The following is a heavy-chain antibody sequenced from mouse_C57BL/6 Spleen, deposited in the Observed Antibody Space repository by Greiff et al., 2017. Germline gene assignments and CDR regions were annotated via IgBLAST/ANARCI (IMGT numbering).Heavy chain of an antibody. CDR1: GFSFNTYA. CDR3: VRAYYSNYDFAY. V-gene: IGHV10-1*01. J-gene: IGHJ3*01. D-gene: IGHD2-5*01. Sequence: EVQGVESGGGLVQPKGSLKLSCAASGFSFNTYAMNWVRQAPGKGLEWVARIRSKSNNYATYYADSVKDRFTISRDDSESMLYLQMNNLKTEDTAMYYCVRAYYSNYDFAYWGQGTLVTVSA. CDR2: IRSKSNNYAT.